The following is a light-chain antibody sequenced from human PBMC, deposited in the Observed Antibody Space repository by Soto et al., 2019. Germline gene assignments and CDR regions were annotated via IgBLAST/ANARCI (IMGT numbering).Light chain of an antibody. J-gene: IGKJ5*01. CDR3: QQRKYWPPLT. CDR1: QNVDIY. V-gene: IGKV3-11*01. CDR2: DAS. Sequence: ETVLTQSPATLSLSPAETATLSCRASQNVDIYLAWYQQKPGQAPRLLIYDASNRATGIPARFSGSGSGTDFTLTISSLEPEDFAVYYCQQRKYWPPLTFGQGTRLE.